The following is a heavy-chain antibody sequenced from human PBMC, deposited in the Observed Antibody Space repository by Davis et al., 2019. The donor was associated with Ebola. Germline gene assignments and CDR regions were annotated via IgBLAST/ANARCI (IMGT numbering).Heavy chain of an antibody. CDR3: ASTWLRFLEWSGTWFDP. V-gene: IGHV1-18*01. Sequence: ASVKVSCKASGYTFTSYGISWVRQAPGQGLEWMGWINPNSGGTNYAQKFQGRVTITADKSTSTAYMELSRRREEDTDVYYCASTWLRFLEWSGTWFDPWGQGTLVTVSS. CDR1: GYTFTSYG. J-gene: IGHJ5*02. CDR2: INPNSGGT. D-gene: IGHD3-3*01.